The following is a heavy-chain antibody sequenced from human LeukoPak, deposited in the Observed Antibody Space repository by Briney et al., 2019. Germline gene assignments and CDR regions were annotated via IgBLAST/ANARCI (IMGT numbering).Heavy chain of an antibody. CDR2: ISSSSSYI. J-gene: IGHJ4*02. V-gene: IGHV3-21*01. D-gene: IGHD1-26*01. Sequence: GGSLRLSCAASGFTFSSYSMNWVRQAPGKGLEWVSSISSSSSYIYYADSVKGRFTISRDNTKNSLYLQMNSLRAEDTAVYYCARGIVGAYYFDYWGQGTLVTVSS. CDR1: GFTFSSYS. CDR3: ARGIVGAYYFDY.